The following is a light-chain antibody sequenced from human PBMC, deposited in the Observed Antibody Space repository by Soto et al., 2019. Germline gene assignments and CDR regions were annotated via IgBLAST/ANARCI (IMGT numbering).Light chain of an antibody. Sequence: QSVLTQPASVSGSPGQSITISCTGTSTDVGHYNYVSWYQQHPGKAPKLMVYDVSNRPSWVSNRFSGSKSGITASLTIPGLQAEDEADYYCTSYTSDSTYVFGTGTKVTVL. CDR1: STDVGHYNY. CDR3: TSYTSDSTYV. J-gene: IGLJ1*01. V-gene: IGLV2-14*01. CDR2: DVS.